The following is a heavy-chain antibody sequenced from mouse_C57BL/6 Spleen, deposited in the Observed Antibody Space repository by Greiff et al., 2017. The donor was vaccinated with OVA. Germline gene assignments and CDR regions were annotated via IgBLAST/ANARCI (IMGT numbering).Heavy chain of an antibody. Sequence: DVMLVESGGGLVQPGGSLSLSCAASGFTFTDYYMSWVRQPPGKALEWLGFIRNKANGYTTEYSASVKGRFTISRDNSQSILYLQMNALRAEDSATYYCARSIIYYYGSSSYAMDYWGQGTSVTVSS. J-gene: IGHJ4*01. CDR1: GFTFTDYY. CDR3: ARSIIYYYGSSSYAMDY. CDR2: IRNKANGYTT. D-gene: IGHD1-1*01. V-gene: IGHV7-3*01.